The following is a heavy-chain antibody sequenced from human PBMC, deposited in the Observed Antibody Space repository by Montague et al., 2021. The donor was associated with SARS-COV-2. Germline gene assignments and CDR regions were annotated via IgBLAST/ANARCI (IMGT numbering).Heavy chain of an antibody. Sequence: PALVKPTQTLTLTCTFSGFSLNTSGEGVGWVRQPPGKALEWLALIYWDDDKRYSPSLKSRSTISKDTTKNEVVLTVANMDPVDTATYYCARYGDYGSWFGPWGQGTLVTVSS. J-gene: IGHJ5*02. V-gene: IGHV2-5*02. D-gene: IGHD4-17*01. CDR1: GFSLNTSGEG. CDR3: ARYGDYGSWFGP. CDR2: IYWDDDK.